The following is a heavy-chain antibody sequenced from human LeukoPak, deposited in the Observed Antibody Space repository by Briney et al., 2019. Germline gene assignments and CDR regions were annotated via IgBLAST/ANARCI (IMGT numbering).Heavy chain of an antibody. J-gene: IGHJ4*02. CDR3: ARLRGSHFDY. CDR2: IYYSGST. V-gene: IGHV4-39*01. CDR1: GGSISSSSYY. D-gene: IGHD2-15*01. Sequence: PSETLSLTCTVSGGSISSSSYYWGWIRQPPGKGLEWIGSIYYSGSTYYNPSLKSRVTISVDTSKNQFSLKLGSVTAADTAVYYCARLRGSHFDYWGQGTLVTVSS.